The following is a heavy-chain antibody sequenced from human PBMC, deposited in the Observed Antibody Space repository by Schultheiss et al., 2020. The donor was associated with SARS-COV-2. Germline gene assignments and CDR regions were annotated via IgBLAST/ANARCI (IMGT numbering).Heavy chain of an antibody. CDR2: IWYDGSNK. CDR1: GFTFSSYG. D-gene: IGHD6-13*01. V-gene: IGHV3-30*19. J-gene: IGHJ4*02. CDR3: ARGRYSSSWYYFDY. Sequence: GGSLRLSCAASGFTFSSYGMHWVRQAPGKGLEWVAVIWYDGSNKYYADSVKGRFTISRDNSKNTLYLQMNSLRAEDTAVYYCARGRYSSSWYYFDYWGQGTLVTVSS.